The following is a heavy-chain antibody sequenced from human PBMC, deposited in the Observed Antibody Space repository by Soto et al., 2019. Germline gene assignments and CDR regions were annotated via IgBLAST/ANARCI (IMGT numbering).Heavy chain of an antibody. J-gene: IGHJ4*02. CDR2: ISGSGGST. V-gene: IGHV3-23*01. CDR1: GFTFSSYA. CDR3: AKFRGMTTVSASDY. Sequence: EVQLLESGGGLVQPGGSLRISCAASGFTFSSYAMSWVRQAPGKGLEWVSAISGSGGSTYYADSVKGRFTISRDNSKNTLYLQMNSLRAEDTAVYYCAKFRGMTTVSASDYWGQGTLVTVSS. D-gene: IGHD4-17*01.